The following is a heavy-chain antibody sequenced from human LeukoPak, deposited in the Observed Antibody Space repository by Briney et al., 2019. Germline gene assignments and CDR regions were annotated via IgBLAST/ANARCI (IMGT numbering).Heavy chain of an antibody. J-gene: IGHJ6*02. Sequence: ASVKVSCKASGYTFTSYDINWVRQATGQGLEWMGWMNPNSGNTGYAQKFQGRVTMTRNTPISTAYMELSSLRSEDTAVYYCASTTVTTASGASYGMDVWGQGTTVTVFS. D-gene: IGHD4-17*01. CDR1: GYTFTSYD. V-gene: IGHV1-8*01. CDR2: MNPNSGNT. CDR3: ASTTVTTASGASYGMDV.